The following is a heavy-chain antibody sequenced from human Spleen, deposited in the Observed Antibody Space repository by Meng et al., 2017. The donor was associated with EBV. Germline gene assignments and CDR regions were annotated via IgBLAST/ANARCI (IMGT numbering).Heavy chain of an antibody. Sequence: QLQLPEVGPGLVKPLQTLSLPCAVSGGSISSVGYSWNWIRQPPGKGLEWIGYIYHSASTYYDPSLKSRVTISVDRSKNQFSLKLSSVTAADTAVYYCVGGDEGRGYFHSWGQGTLVTVSS. V-gene: IGHV4-30-2*01. D-gene: IGHD2-15*01. CDR3: VGGDEGRGYFHS. CDR2: IYHSAST. CDR1: GGSISSVGYS. J-gene: IGHJ4*02.